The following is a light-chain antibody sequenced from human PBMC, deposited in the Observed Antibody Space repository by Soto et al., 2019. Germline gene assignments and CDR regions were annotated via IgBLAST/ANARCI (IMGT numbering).Light chain of an antibody. V-gene: IGLV2-14*01. CDR2: DIN. CDR1: SSDVGNYIF. J-gene: IGLJ1*01. CDR3: VSYTTSASYV. Sequence: QSALTQPASVSGSPGQSITISCTGTSSDVGNYIFVSWYRQHPGKAPKLMICDINNRPSGVSNRFSGSKSGNTASLTISGLQAEDEADYYCVSYTTSASYVFGTGTKVTVL.